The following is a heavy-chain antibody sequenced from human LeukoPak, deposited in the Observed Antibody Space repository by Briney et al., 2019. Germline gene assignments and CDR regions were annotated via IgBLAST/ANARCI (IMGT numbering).Heavy chain of an antibody. CDR3: AGGPAWAGTAFDF. Sequence: SETLSLTCSVSGGSVRGYYWSWIRQFAGKELQWIRYIYTSGSTDYNPSLKSRVTISVDRSRNLIFLNLRSVTAADTAVYYCAGGPAWAGTAFDFWGQGSRVTVSS. CDR2: IYTSGST. J-gene: IGHJ4*02. D-gene: IGHD6-19*01. V-gene: IGHV4-4*09. CDR1: GGSVRGYY.